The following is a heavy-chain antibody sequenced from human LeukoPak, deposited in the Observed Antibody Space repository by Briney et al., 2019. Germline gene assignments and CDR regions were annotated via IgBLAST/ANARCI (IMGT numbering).Heavy chain of an antibody. J-gene: IGHJ4*02. CDR1: GFTFSSYG. D-gene: IGHD3-22*01. CDR2: ISYDGSNK. Sequence: GGSLRLSCAASGFTFSSYGMPWVRQAPGKGLEWVAVISYDGSNKYYADSVKGRFTISRDNSKNTLYLQMNSLRAEDTAVCYCAKDRGYYDSSGYSYWGQGTLVTVSS. V-gene: IGHV3-30*18. CDR3: AKDRGYYDSSGYSY.